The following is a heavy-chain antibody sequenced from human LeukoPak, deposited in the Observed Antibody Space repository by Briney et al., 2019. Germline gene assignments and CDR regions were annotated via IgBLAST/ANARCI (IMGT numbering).Heavy chain of an antibody. D-gene: IGHD2-2*01. V-gene: IGHV4-39*01. CDR1: GGSISSTSYY. Sequence: PSETLSLTCTVSGGSISSTSYYWGWIRQPPGKGLEWSGTIDYSGSTYHNPSLGSRVTISVDMSKNQFSLKLRSVTAADTAVYYCARHTIPGPAYYYYYMDVWGKGTTVTVSS. CDR2: IDYSGST. CDR3: ARHTIPGPAYYYYYMDV. J-gene: IGHJ6*03.